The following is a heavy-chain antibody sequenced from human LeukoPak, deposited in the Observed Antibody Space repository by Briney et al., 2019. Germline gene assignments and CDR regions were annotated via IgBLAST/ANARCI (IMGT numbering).Heavy chain of an antibody. Sequence: GGSLRLSCAASGFTFSSYAMSWVRQAPGKGLEWVSAISGSGGSTYYADSVKGRFTISRDNAKNSLYLQMNSLRAEDTALYYCTRDYYDSSGLPFDYWGQRTLVTVSS. D-gene: IGHD3-22*01. CDR1: GFTFSSYA. V-gene: IGHV3-23*01. CDR3: TRDYYDSSGLPFDY. CDR2: ISGSGGST. J-gene: IGHJ4*02.